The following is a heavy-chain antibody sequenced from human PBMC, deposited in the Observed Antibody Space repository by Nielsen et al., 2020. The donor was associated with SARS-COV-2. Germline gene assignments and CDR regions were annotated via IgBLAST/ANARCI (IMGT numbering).Heavy chain of an antibody. Sequence: GGSLRLSCAASGFTFSSYAMHWVRQAPGKGLEWVAVISYDGSNKYYADSVKGRFTISRDNSKNTLYLQMNSLRAEDTAVYYCARGVADDSSGYYYYYYYGMDVWGQGTTVTVSS. D-gene: IGHD3-22*01. CDR3: ARGVADDSSGYYYYYYYGMDV. V-gene: IGHV3-30-3*01. J-gene: IGHJ6*02. CDR1: GFTFSSYA. CDR2: ISYDGSNK.